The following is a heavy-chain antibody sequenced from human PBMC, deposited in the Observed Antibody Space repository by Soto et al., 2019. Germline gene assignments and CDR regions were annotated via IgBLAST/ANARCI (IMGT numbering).Heavy chain of an antibody. CDR1: GFTFSDYY. J-gene: IGHJ4*02. CDR3: TRSWSGTYSGTYHFDS. Sequence: GGSLRLSCAASGFTFSDYYMDWVRQAPGKGLEWVGRVRNKANSYTTEYAASVKGRFTVSRDDSKNSLYLQMNSLKTEDTAVYYCTRSWSGTYSGTYHFDSWSQGTLVTVSS. CDR2: VRNKANSYTT. V-gene: IGHV3-72*01. D-gene: IGHD1-26*01.